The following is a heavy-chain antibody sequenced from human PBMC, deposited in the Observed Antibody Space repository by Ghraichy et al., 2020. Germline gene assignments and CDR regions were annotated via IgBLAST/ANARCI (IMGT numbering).Heavy chain of an antibody. V-gene: IGHV3-23*01. CDR3: AKGFCSGGSCYHTQAFDI. Sequence: GGSLRLSCAASGFTFSSYAMSWVRQAPGKGLEWVSTVSGSGGSTYYADSVKGRFTISRDNSKNTLYLQMNSLRAEDTAVYYCAKGFCSGGSCYHTQAFDIWGQGTMVAVSS. D-gene: IGHD2-15*01. CDR1: GFTFSSYA. CDR2: VSGSGGST. J-gene: IGHJ3*02.